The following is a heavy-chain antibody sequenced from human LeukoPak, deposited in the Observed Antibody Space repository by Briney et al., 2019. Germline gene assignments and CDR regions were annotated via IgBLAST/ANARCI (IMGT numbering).Heavy chain of an antibody. CDR3: ARMATIVSLAFDI. Sequence: SVKVSCKASGFTFTSSAMQWVRQARGQRLEWIGWIVVGSGNTNYAQKFQERVTITRDMSTSTAYMELSSLRSEDTAVYYCARMATIVSLAFDIWGQGTMVTVSS. J-gene: IGHJ3*02. CDR2: IVVGSGNT. D-gene: IGHD5-24*01. V-gene: IGHV1-58*02. CDR1: GFTFTSSA.